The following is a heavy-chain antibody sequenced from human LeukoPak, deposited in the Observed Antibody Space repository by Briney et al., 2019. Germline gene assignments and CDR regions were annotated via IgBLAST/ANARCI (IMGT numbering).Heavy chain of an antibody. CDR1: GFTVSSNY. J-gene: IGHJ4*02. CDR3: VNAWPGGYFDY. D-gene: IGHD3-10*01. V-gene: IGHV3-66*01. CDR2: IYSGGST. Sequence: GGSLRLSCAASGFTVSSNYITWVRQAPGKGLEWVSVIYSGGSTYYADSVKGRFTISRDNSKNTLYLQMSSLRAEDTAVYYCVNAWPGGYFDYWGQGTLVTVSS.